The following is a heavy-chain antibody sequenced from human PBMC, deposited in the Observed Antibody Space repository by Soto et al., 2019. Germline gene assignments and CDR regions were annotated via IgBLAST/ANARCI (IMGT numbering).Heavy chain of an antibody. CDR2: ISGSGGST. V-gene: IGHV3-23*01. J-gene: IGHJ4*02. Sequence: LRLSYAASGVTCSGYSMSWVRQAPGKVLEWVSAISGSGGSTYYADSVKGRFTISRDNSKNTLYLQMNSLRAEDTAVYHCAQPSLATATRRAFDYRGPGTLVTVSS. CDR1: GVTCSGYS. CDR3: AQPSLATATRRAFDY. D-gene: IGHD6-6*01.